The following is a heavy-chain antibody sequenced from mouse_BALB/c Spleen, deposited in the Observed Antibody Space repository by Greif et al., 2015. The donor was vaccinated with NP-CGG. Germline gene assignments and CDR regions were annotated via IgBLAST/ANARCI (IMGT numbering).Heavy chain of an antibody. J-gene: IGHJ4*01. CDR3: ARRTGTEAMDY. D-gene: IGHD4-1*01. CDR2: IYPGSGNT. V-gene: IGHV1-84*02. Sequence: QVQLKQSGPELVKPGASVKISCKATGHTFTDYYISWVKQKPGQGLEWIGWIYPGSGNTKYNEKFKGKATLTVDTSSSTAYMQLSSLTSEDTAVYFCARRTGTEAMDYWGQGTSVTVSS. CDR1: GHTFTDYY.